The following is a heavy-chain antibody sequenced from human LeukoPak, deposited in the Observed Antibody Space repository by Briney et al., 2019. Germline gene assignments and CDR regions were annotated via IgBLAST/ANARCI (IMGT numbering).Heavy chain of an antibody. CDR3: ARDYGDYGAPFDY. Sequence: PSETVSLTCAVSGYSISSGYYWGWIRQPPGKGLEWIGSIYHSGSTYYNPSLKSRVTISVDTSKNQFSLKLSSVTAAGTAVYYCARDYGDYGAPFDYWGQGTLVTVSS. V-gene: IGHV4-38-2*02. D-gene: IGHD4-17*01. J-gene: IGHJ4*02. CDR1: GYSISSGYY. CDR2: IYHSGST.